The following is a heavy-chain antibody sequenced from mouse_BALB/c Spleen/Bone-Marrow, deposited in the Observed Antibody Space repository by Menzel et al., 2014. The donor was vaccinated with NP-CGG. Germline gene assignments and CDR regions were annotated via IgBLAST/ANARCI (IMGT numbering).Heavy chain of an antibody. CDR2: IDPANGNT. D-gene: IGHD1-1*01. CDR3: ASYYYGSSSFAY. Sequence: VQLQQPGAELVKPGASVKLSCTASGFNIKDTYMHWVKQRPEQGLEWLGRIDPANGNTKYDPKFQGKATITADTSSNTAYLQLSSLTSEDTAVYYCASYYYGSSSFAYWGQGTMVTVSA. CDR1: GFNIKDTY. V-gene: IGHV14-3*02. J-gene: IGHJ3*01.